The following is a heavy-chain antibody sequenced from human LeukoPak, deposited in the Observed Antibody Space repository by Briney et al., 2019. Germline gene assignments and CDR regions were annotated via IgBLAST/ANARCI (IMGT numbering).Heavy chain of an antibody. CDR1: GGSISGSSYY. CDR2: IYYSGST. J-gene: IGHJ6*02. Sequence: SETLSLTCTVSGGSISGSSYYWGWIRQPPGKGLEWIGSIYYSGSTYYNPSLKSRVTISVDTSKNQFSLKLSSVTAADTAVYYCARRVVPAAYYYYYGMDVWGQGTTVTVSS. V-gene: IGHV4-39*07. D-gene: IGHD2-2*01. CDR3: ARRVVPAAYYYYYGMDV.